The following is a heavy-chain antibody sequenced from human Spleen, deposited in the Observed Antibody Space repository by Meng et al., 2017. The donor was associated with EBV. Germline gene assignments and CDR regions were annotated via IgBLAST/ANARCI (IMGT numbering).Heavy chain of an antibody. V-gene: IGHV4-30-4*01. J-gene: IGHJ4*02. Sequence: QVPLEEWGPGLEKPYPTLPRTCVGSGGSISSGNYYWSWIRQPPGKGLEWIGYISNSGSTYYNPSLKSRVTISVDTSENQFSLKLSSVTAADTAVYFCARAEWSAPYYFDYWGQGTLVTVSS. CDR1: GGSISSGNYY. CDR2: ISNSGST. CDR3: ARAEWSAPYYFDY. D-gene: IGHD3-3*01.